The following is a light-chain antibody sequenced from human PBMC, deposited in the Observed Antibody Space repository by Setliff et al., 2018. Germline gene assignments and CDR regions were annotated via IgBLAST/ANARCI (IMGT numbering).Light chain of an antibody. CDR2: SAS. Sequence: QLTQSPSSLSASVGDRVSITCRASQGISSYFAWYQQKSGKAPKLLIYSASTLQSGVPSRFSGSGSGTDFTLTISRLQPDDFATYYCHQLNSYPLTFGGGTKVDIK. CDR3: HQLNSYPLT. CDR1: QGISSY. V-gene: IGKV1-9*01. J-gene: IGKJ4*01.